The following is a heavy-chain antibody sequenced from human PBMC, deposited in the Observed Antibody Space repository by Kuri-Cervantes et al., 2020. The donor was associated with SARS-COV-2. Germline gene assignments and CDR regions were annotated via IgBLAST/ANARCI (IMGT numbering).Heavy chain of an antibody. CDR2: IGPSGTTK. CDR3: ARDLVGGDYFIPYYFDY. Sequence: GESLKISCTASGFIFSDYYMTWIRQAPGKGLEWVSNIGPSGTTKYYADSVKGRFTISRDNAKNSLYLQMSSLRAEDTAVYYCARDLVGGDYFIPYYFDYWGQGTLVTVSS. V-gene: IGHV3-11*04. D-gene: IGHD4-17*01. CDR1: GFIFSDYY. J-gene: IGHJ4*02.